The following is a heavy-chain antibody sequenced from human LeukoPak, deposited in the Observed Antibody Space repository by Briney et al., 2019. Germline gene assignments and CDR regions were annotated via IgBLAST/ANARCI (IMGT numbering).Heavy chain of an antibody. CDR1: GGTFSSYA. V-gene: IGHV1-69*06. Sequence: SVKVSCKASGGTFSSYAISWVRQAPGQGLEWMGGIIPIFGTANYAQKFQGRVTITADKSTSTAYMELSSLRSEDTAVYYCAIHGGRFGELNNWFDPWGQGTLVTVSS. J-gene: IGHJ5*02. CDR2: IIPIFGTA. CDR3: AIHGGRFGELNNWFDP. D-gene: IGHD3-10*01.